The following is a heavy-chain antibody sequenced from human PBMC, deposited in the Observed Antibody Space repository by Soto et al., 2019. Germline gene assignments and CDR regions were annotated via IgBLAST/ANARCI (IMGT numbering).Heavy chain of an antibody. Sequence: SVKVSCKSSVYTFTGYYMHWVRQAPGQGLEWMGWINPNSGGTNYAQKFQGWVTMTRDTSISTAYMELSRLRSDDTAVYYCARSIWFGEIYYYGMDVWGQGTTVTVSS. CDR2: INPNSGGT. CDR1: VYTFTGYY. J-gene: IGHJ6*02. D-gene: IGHD3-10*01. CDR3: ARSIWFGEIYYYGMDV. V-gene: IGHV1-2*04.